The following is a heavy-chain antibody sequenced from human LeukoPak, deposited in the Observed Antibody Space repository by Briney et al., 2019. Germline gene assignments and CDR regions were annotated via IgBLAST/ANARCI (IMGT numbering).Heavy chain of an antibody. Sequence: GRFLRLSCAASGFTFSSYGMHWVRQAPGKGLEWVAVISYDGSNKYYADSVKGRFTISRDNSKNTLYLQMNSLRAEDTAVYYCAKDWNYYGLGSYYFDYWGQGTLVTVSS. D-gene: IGHD3-10*01. CDR1: GFTFSSYG. CDR3: AKDWNYYGLGSYYFDY. CDR2: ISYDGSNK. V-gene: IGHV3-30*18. J-gene: IGHJ4*02.